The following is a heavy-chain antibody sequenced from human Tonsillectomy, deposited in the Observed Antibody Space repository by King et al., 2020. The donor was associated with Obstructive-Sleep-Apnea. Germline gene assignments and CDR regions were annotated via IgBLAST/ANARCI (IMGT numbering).Heavy chain of an antibody. CDR3: ARDYYGSGSYYNPNAFDI. CDR2: ISAYNGNT. V-gene: IGHV1-18*04. J-gene: IGHJ3*02. D-gene: IGHD3-10*01. Sequence: VQLVESGAEVKKPGASVKVSCKASDYIFTSYGISWVRQAPGQGLEWMGWISAYNGNTNYAQKLQGRVTMTTDTSTSTAYMELRSLRSDDTAVYYCARDYYGSGSYYNPNAFDIWGQGTMVTVSS. CDR1: DYIFTSYG.